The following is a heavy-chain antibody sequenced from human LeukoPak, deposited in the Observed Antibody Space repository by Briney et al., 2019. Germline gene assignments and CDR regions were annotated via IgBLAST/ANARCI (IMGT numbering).Heavy chain of an antibody. J-gene: IGHJ4*02. V-gene: IGHV4-59*01. Sequence: SETLSLTCTVSGGSISSYYWSWIRQPPGKGLEWIGYIYYSGSTNYNPSLKSRVTISVDTFKNQFSLKLSSVTAADTAVYYCARGGPEDILTGYYGVDYWGQGTLVTVSS. CDR3: ARGGPEDILTGYYGVDY. CDR1: GGSISSYY. D-gene: IGHD3-9*01. CDR2: IYYSGST.